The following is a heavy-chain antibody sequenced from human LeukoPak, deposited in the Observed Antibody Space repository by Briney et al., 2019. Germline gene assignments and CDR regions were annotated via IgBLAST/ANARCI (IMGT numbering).Heavy chain of an antibody. V-gene: IGHV4-39*07. J-gene: IGHJ4*02. CDR3: ARSYRPATLDY. CDR2: IYYSGST. Sequence: SETLSLTCTVSGGSISSSSYYWGWIRQPPGKGLEWIGSIYYSGSTYYNPSLKSRVTISVDTSKNQFSLKLSSVTAADTAVYYCARSYRPATLDYWGQGTLVTVSS. D-gene: IGHD3-16*02. CDR1: GGSISSSSYY.